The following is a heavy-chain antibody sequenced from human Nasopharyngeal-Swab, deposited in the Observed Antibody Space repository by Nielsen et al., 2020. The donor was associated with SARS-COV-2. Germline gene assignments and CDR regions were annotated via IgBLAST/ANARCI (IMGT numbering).Heavy chain of an antibody. V-gene: IGHV7-4-1*02. Sequence: WVRQASGQGLEWMGWINTNTGNPTYAQGFTGRFVFSLDTSVSTAYLQISSLKAEDTAVYYCARDQDSGSYWGQGTLVTVSS. CDR3: ARDQDSGSY. D-gene: IGHD1-26*01. CDR2: INTNTGNP. J-gene: IGHJ4*02.